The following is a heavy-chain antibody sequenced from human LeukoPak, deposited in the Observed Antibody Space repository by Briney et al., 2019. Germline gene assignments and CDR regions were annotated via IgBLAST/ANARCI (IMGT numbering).Heavy chain of an antibody. CDR2: IYYSGST. CDR1: GGSISSSSYY. D-gene: IGHD3-22*01. J-gene: IGHJ3*02. Sequence: QASETLSLTCTVSGGSISSSSYYWGWIRQPPGKGLEWIGSIYYSGSTYYTPTLKSRVTISVDTSKNQFSLKLSSVTAADTAVYYCASEYYYESIGDAFDIWGQGTMVTVSS. V-gene: IGHV4-39*01. CDR3: ASEYYYESIGDAFDI.